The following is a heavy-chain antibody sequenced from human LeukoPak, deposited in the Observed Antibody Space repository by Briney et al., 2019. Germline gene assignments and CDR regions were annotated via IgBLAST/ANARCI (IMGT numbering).Heavy chain of an antibody. J-gene: IGHJ4*02. V-gene: IGHV1-2*02. CDR2: INPNSGGT. CDR3: ARDHGIAARYFDY. D-gene: IGHD6-6*01. CDR1: GYTFTGYY. Sequence: ASVKVSCKASGYTFTGYYMHWVRQAPGQELEWMGWINPNSGGTNYAQKFQGRVTMTRDTSISTAYMELSRLRSDDTAVYYCARDHGIAARYFDYWGQGTLVTVSS.